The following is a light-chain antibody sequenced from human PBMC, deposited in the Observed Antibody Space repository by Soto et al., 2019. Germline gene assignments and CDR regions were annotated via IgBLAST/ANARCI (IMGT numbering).Light chain of an antibody. J-gene: IGKJ1*01. CDR2: KVS. CDR1: QSLVYTDGNTY. V-gene: IGKV2-30*01. Sequence: DVVLTQSPLSLPVTLGQPASISCRSSQSLVYTDGNTYLNWFHQRPGQSPRRLIYKVSNRDSGVPDRFSGSGSGTDFTLKISRVEAEDVGIYYCMQGTQWPTFGQGIKVEIK. CDR3: MQGTQWPT.